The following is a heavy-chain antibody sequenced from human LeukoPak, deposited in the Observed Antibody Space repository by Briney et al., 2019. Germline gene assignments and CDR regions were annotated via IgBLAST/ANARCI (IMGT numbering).Heavy chain of an antibody. Sequence: ASETLSLTCTVSGGSTSSSSYYWGWIRQPPGKGLDWIGSTHYSGSTYYNPSLKSRVTISVDTSKNQFSLKLSSVTAADTAVYYCARFSRYSSGWLTPIYIDYWGQGTLVTVSS. CDR1: GGSTSSSSYY. CDR3: ARFSRYSSGWLTPIYIDY. V-gene: IGHV4-39*01. J-gene: IGHJ4*02. CDR2: THYSGST. D-gene: IGHD6-19*01.